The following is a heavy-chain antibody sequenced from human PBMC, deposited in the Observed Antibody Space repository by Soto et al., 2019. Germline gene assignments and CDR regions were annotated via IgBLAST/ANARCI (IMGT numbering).Heavy chain of an antibody. CDR2: IYYSGST. D-gene: IGHD2-15*01. CDR1: GGSISSSSYY. CDR3: ARDGRVSGLGRVVVAATRLYNWFDP. J-gene: IGHJ5*02. Sequence: SETLSLTCTVSGGSISSSSYYWGWIRQPPGKGLEWIGSIYYSGSTYYNPSLKSRVTISVDTSKNQFSLKLSSVTAADTAVYYCARDGRVSGLGRVVVAATRLYNWFDPWGQGTLVTVSS. V-gene: IGHV4-39*07.